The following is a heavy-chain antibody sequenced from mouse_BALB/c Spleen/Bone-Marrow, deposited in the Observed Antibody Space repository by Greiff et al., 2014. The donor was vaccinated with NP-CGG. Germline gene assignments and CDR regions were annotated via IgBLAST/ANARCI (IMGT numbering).Heavy chain of an antibody. CDR1: GFSFKTFG. J-gene: IGHJ2*01. CDR3: ARNXGGYYSXY. CDR2: IGSXXG. D-gene: IGHD3-1*01. V-gene: IGHV2-2*02. Sequence: QVHLKQSGPGLVQPSPTVSISCTGSGFSFKTFGLHWVRQCPGKGLEWLGGIGSXXGXXXXXXXXXXXXXXAXSTNQVFLKMTSLQPKDTAIYYCARNXGGYYSXYWGQGTTLTVSS.